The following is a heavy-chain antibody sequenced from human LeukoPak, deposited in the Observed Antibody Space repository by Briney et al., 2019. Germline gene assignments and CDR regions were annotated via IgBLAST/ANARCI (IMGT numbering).Heavy chain of an antibody. CDR3: AKDVERAISSGGCYFDY. Sequence: GGALRLSCAASGFTFNSYAMIWVRQAPGKGLEWVSAISGSDGSTHYADSVKGRFTISRDISNNRLYMQMNSLRAEDTAVYYCAKDVERAISSGGCYFDYWGQGTLVTVSS. CDR1: GFTFNSYA. V-gene: IGHV3-23*01. J-gene: IGHJ4*02. CDR2: ISGSDGST. D-gene: IGHD6-19*01.